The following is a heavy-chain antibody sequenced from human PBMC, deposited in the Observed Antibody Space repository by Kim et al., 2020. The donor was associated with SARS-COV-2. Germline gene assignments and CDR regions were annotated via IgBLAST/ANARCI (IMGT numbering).Heavy chain of an antibody. V-gene: IGHV1-18*04. CDR2: ISAYNGNT. D-gene: IGHD4-17*01. J-gene: IGHJ4*02. CDR3: ARDLHEGLGTVTHPDFDY. Sequence: ASVKVSCKASGYTFTSYGISWVRQAPGQGLEWMGWISAYNGNTNYAQKLQGRVTMTTDTSTSTAYMELRSLRSDDTAVYYCARDLHEGLGTVTHPDFDYWGQGTLVTVSS. CDR1: GYTFTSYG.